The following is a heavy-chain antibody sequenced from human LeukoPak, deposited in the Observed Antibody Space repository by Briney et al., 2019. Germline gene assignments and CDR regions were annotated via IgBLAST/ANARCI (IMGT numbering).Heavy chain of an antibody. Sequence: PGGSLRLSCTGSGFTFSNAWMTWVRQPPGKGLEWIGEINHSGSTNYNPSLKSRVTISVDTSKNQFSLKLSSVTAADTAVYYCARGGKRWLQISRGGFDYWGQGTLVTVSS. CDR1: GFTFSNAW. J-gene: IGHJ4*02. V-gene: IGHV4-34*01. CDR2: INHSGST. D-gene: IGHD5-24*01. CDR3: ARGGKRWLQISRGGFDY.